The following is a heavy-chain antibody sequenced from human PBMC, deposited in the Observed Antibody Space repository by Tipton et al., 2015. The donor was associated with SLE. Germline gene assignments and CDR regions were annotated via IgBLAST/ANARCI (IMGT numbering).Heavy chain of an antibody. D-gene: IGHD3-3*01. CDR3: ARLGRFLEFDAFDI. J-gene: IGHJ3*02. V-gene: IGHV4-59*08. Sequence: TLSLTCTVSGGSINSHFWTWIRQPPGKGLEWLGHIFYRGSTNYNPSAQSRVPISVDTSKSHFSLKLSSVTAADTAVYYCARLGRFLEFDAFDIWGQGTMVTVSS. CDR2: IFYRGST. CDR1: GGSINSHF.